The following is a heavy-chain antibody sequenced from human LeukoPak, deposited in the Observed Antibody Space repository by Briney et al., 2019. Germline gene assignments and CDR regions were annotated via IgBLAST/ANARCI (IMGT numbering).Heavy chain of an antibody. CDR2: IYSGGST. J-gene: IGHJ5*02. CDR3: ARSLTYDFWSGYQSPFWFDP. V-gene: IGHV3-66*02. Sequence: GGSLRLSCAASGFTVSSNYMRWVRQAPGKGLEWVSVIYSGGSTYYADSVKGRFTISRDNSKNTLYLQMNSLRAEDTAVYYCARSLTYDFWSGYQSPFWFDPWGQGTLVTVSS. CDR1: GFTVSSNY. D-gene: IGHD3-3*01.